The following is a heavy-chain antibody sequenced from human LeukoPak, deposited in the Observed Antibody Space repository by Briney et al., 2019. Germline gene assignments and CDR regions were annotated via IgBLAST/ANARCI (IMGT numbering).Heavy chain of an antibody. CDR3: AKPTVTTEDY. CDR1: GFTFSGYG. D-gene: IGHD4-17*01. V-gene: IGHV3-23*01. CDR2: ISGSGGST. J-gene: IGHJ4*02. Sequence: GTLRLSCAASGFTFSGYGMSWVRQAPGKGLEWVSAISGSGGSTYYADSVKGRFTISRDNSKNTLYLQMNSLRAEDTAVYYCAKPTVTTEDYWGQGTLVTVSS.